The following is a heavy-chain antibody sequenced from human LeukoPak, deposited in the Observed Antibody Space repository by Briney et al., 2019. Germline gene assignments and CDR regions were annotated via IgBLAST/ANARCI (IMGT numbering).Heavy chain of an antibody. CDR1: GFTFDDYG. CDR3: TTVKTAISGGFDY. D-gene: IGHD5-18*01. V-gene: IGHV3-15*04. Sequence: PGGSLRLSCAASGFTFDDYGMSWVRQAPGKGLEWVGRIENDGATTDYNTPVKGRFTITRDDSKNTLHLQMNSLETEDTAVYYCTTVKTAISGGFDYWGQGTLVTVSS. J-gene: IGHJ4*02. CDR2: IENDGATT.